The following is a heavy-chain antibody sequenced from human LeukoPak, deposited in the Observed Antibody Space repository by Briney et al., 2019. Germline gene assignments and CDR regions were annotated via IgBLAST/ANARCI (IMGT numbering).Heavy chain of an antibody. Sequence: GGSLRLSCAASGFTFSSNAMSWVRQAPGKGLEWVSAISGSGGSTYYADSVKGRFTISRDNSKNTLYLQMNILRAEDTAVYYCAKVPYYDFWSGPDYWGQGTLVTVSS. CDR3: AKVPYYDFWSGPDY. J-gene: IGHJ4*02. CDR2: ISGSGGST. D-gene: IGHD3-3*01. V-gene: IGHV3-23*01. CDR1: GFTFSSNA.